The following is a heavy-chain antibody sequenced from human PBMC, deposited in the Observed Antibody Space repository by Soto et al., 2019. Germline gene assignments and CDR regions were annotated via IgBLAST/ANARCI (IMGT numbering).Heavy chain of an antibody. CDR1: GFTFSTYW. V-gene: IGHV3-7*01. D-gene: IGHD2-21*01. J-gene: IGHJ5*01. CDR3: SRSIHS. Sequence: VGSLRLSCAASGFTFSTYWMDWVRQTPGKGLEWVANINQDGSEKNYVDSVKGRFTIYRDNAKNSLYLQMSSLTAEDSALYYCSRSIHSRGQGTLVTVSS. CDR2: INQDGSEK.